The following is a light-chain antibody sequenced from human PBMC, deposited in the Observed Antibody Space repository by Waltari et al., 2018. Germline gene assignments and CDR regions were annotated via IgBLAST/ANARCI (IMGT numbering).Light chain of an antibody. Sequence: HSALTQPRSVSGSPGQSVTISCTGSSSDVGRSNYVSWYQQHPGKAPKVMIHDVNHRPSGVPDRFSGSKSGNTASLTISGLQAEDEADYYCFSYAGSPWVFGGGTKLTVL. CDR2: DVN. V-gene: IGLV2-11*01. J-gene: IGLJ3*02. CDR1: SSDVGRSNY. CDR3: FSYAGSPWV.